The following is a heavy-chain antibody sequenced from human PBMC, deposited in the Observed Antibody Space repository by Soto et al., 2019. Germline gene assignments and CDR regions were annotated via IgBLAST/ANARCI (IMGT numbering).Heavy chain of an antibody. CDR2: ISASNGDT. V-gene: IGHV1-18*04. CDR1: GYTFTNHC. J-gene: IGHJ6*03. D-gene: IGHD3-10*01. CDR3: ARMVRGSKIDYYYYMDV. Sequence: QVELVQSGVEVKKPGASVKVSCKASGYTFTNHCLSWVRQAPGQGLEWMGWISASNGDTNYAQKFLGRVTVTTDTSTSTGYMELRSLKSEDTAVYYCARMVRGSKIDYYYYMDVWGKGTTVTVSS.